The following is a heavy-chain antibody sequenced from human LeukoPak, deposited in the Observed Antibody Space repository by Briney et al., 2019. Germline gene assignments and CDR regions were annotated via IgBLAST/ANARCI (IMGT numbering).Heavy chain of an antibody. CDR1: GFTFSSYE. V-gene: IGHV3-48*03. D-gene: IGHD3-16*01. J-gene: IGHJ4*02. CDR2: ISSSGSTI. Sequence: GSLRLSCAASGFTFSSYEMNWVRQAPGKGLEWVSYISSSGSTIYYADSVKGRFTISRDNARNPLFLQMNSLRAEDTAVYYCARAGDLVVVPHFDYWGQGTLVTVSS. CDR3: ARAGDLVVVPHFDY.